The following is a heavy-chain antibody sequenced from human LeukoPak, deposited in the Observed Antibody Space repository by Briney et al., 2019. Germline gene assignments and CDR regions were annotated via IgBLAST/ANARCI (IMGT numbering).Heavy chain of an antibody. CDR3: AKDSSGWQGLLDY. CDR1: GSTFSSYA. D-gene: IGHD6-19*01. CDR2: ISGSGVST. Sequence: GGSLRLSCAASGSTFSSYAMSWVRQAPGKGLEWVSAISGSGVSTYYADSVKGRFTISRDNSKNTLYLQMNSLRAEDTAVYYRAKDSSGWQGLLDYWGQGTLVTVSS. V-gene: IGHV3-23*01. J-gene: IGHJ4*02.